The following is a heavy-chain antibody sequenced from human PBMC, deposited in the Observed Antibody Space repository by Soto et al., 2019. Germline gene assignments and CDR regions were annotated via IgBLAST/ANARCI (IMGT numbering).Heavy chain of an antibody. Sequence: SETLSLTCTVSGGSISSGGYYWSWIRQHPGKGLEWIGYIYYSESTYYNPSLKSRVTISVDTSKNQFSLKLSSVTAADTAVYYCARDLGYSGSYPRTYNWFDPWGQGTLVTVSS. V-gene: IGHV4-31*03. CDR1: GGSISSGGYY. CDR3: ARDLGYSGSYPRTYNWFDP. CDR2: IYYSEST. J-gene: IGHJ5*02. D-gene: IGHD1-26*01.